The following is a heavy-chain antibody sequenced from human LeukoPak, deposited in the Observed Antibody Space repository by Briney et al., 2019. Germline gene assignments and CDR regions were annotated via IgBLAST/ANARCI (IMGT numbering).Heavy chain of an antibody. CDR3: ARLFRESAGSYSILFDY. Sequence: GASVKVSCKASGGTFSSYAISWVRQAPGQGLEWMGWINPNSGGTNYAQKFQGRVTMTRDTSISTAYMELSRLRSDDTAVYYCARLFRESAGSYSILFDYWGQGTLVTVSS. J-gene: IGHJ4*02. V-gene: IGHV1-2*02. CDR2: INPNSGGT. D-gene: IGHD1-26*01. CDR1: GGTFSSYA.